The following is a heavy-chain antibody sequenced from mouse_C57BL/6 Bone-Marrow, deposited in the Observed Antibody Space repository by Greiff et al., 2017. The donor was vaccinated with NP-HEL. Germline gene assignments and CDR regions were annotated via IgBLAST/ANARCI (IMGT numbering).Heavy chain of an antibody. CDR3: ARENDGYLAY. Sequence: EVTLEESGGGLVQSGRSLRLSCATSGFTFSDFYMEWVRQAPGKGLEWLAASRNKANDYTTVYSASVKGRFIVSRDTSQSILYLQMNALRAEDTAIYYCARENDGYLAYWGQGTLVTVSA. D-gene: IGHD2-3*01. CDR1: GFTFSDFY. V-gene: IGHV7-1*01. CDR2: SRNKANDYTT. J-gene: IGHJ3*01.